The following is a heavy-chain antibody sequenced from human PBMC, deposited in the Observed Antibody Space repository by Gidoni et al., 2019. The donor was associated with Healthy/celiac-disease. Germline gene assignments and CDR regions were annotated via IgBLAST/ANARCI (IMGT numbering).Heavy chain of an antibody. CDR2: ISYDGSNK. V-gene: IGHV3-30-3*01. CDR1: GFTFSSYA. J-gene: IGHJ4*02. D-gene: IGHD2-21*02. Sequence: QVQLVESGGGVVQPGRSLRLSCAASGFTFSSYAMHWVRQAPGKGLEWLAVISYDGSNKYYADSVKGRFTISRDNSKNTLYLQMNSLRAEDTAVYYCARSTRIHCGGDCYTDYWGQGTLVTVSS. CDR3: ARSTRIHCGGDCYTDY.